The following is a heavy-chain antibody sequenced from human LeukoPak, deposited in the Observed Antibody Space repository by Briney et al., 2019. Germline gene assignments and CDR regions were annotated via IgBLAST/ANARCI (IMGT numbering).Heavy chain of an antibody. D-gene: IGHD3-3*01. V-gene: IGHV1-8*01. Sequence: ASVKVSCTASGYTFSSFDINWLRQATGQGLEWLGWINPNSDNTGYAQKSQGRVTMTRDTSTNTAYMELNSLTSEDTAVYYCAVRGRNYIYDFWGQGTLVTVSS. J-gene: IGHJ4*02. CDR2: INPNSDNT. CDR1: GYTFSSFD. CDR3: AVRGRNYIYDF.